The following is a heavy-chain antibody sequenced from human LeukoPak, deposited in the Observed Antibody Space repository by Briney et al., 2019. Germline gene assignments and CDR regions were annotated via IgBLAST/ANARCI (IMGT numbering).Heavy chain of an antibody. CDR2: ISSTGGTT. CDR3: AKNGDRGAYCTGGTCYPYYYYYMDV. D-gene: IGHD2-15*01. V-gene: IGHV3-23*01. CDR1: GITFSSYG. J-gene: IGHJ6*03. Sequence: GGTLRLSCAASGITFSSYGMSWVRQAPGKGLEWVSSISSTGGTTYYADSVKGRFTISRDNSKNTLYLQMNSLRAEDTAIYYCAKNGDRGAYCTGGTCYPYYYYYMDVWGKGTTVTI.